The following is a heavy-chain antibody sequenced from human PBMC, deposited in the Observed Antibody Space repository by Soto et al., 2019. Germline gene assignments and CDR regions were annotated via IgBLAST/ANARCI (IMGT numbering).Heavy chain of an antibody. Sequence: PGGSLRLSCSASGFTFSDYYMSWIRQAPGKGLEWVSYISSSGSTIYYADSVKGRFTISRDNAKNSLYLQMNSLRAEDTAVYYCARDLRYYYDSSGYSWFDPWGQGTLVTVSS. CDR2: ISSSGSTI. V-gene: IGHV3-11*01. J-gene: IGHJ5*02. CDR3: ARDLRYYYDSSGYSWFDP. D-gene: IGHD3-22*01. CDR1: GFTFSDYY.